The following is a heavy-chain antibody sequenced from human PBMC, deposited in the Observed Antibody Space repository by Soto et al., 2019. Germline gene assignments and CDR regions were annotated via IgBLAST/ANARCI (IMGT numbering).Heavy chain of an antibody. CDR1: GYSFTSYW. CDR3: ARLGYYDSSGYYEENDAFDI. D-gene: IGHD3-22*01. V-gene: IGHV5-51*01. CDR2: IYPGDSDT. J-gene: IGHJ3*02. Sequence: PGESLKISCKGSGYSFTSYWIGWVRQMPGKGLEWMGIIYPGDSDTRYSPSFQGQVTISADKSISTAYLQWSSLKASDTAMYYCARLGYYDSSGYYEENDAFDIWGQGTMVTVSS.